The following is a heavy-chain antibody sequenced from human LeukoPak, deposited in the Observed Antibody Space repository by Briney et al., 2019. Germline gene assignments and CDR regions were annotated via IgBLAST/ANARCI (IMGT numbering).Heavy chain of an antibody. J-gene: IGHJ4*02. CDR1: GGSISSGDYH. CDR2: IYYSGSA. CDR3: AGRGLVVTSFDL. D-gene: IGHD3-22*01. V-gene: IGHV4-30-4*01. Sequence: SQTLSLTCTVSGGSISSGDYHWSWIRQPPAKGLEWIGYIYYSGSAYYSPSLKSRVTISVDTTKNQFSLKLNSVTAADTAVYYCAGRGLVVTSFDLWGQGSLVTVSS.